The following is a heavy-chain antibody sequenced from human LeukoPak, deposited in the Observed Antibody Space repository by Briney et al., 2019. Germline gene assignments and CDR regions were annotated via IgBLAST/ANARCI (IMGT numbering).Heavy chain of an antibody. D-gene: IGHD2-15*01. J-gene: IGHJ3*02. Sequence: SETLSLTCAVSGYSVSSGSYYWSWIRQPAGKGLEWIGRIYTSGSTNYNPSLKSRVTISVDTSKNQFSLKLSSVTAADTAVYYCARGGYCSGGSCSIDAFDIWGQGTMVTVSS. V-gene: IGHV4-61*02. CDR1: GYSVSSGSYY. CDR3: ARGGYCSGGSCSIDAFDI. CDR2: IYTSGST.